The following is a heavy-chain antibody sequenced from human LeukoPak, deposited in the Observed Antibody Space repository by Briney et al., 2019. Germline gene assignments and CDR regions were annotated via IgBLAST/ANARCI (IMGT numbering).Heavy chain of an antibody. V-gene: IGHV1-24*01. J-gene: IGHJ4*02. CDR2: LDPEDGEM. Sequence: ASVKVSCKVCGYTLTELSLHWVRQAPGKGLEWMGGLDPEDGEMIYSQKFQGRVTMTEDTSTDIAYMEMSSLRSEDTAVYYCATGRTKWDLLNYWGQGTLVTVSP. CDR3: ATGRTKWDLLNY. D-gene: IGHD1-26*01. CDR1: GYTLTELS.